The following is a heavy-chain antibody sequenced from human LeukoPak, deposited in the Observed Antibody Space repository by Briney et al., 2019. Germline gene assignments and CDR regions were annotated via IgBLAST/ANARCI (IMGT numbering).Heavy chain of an antibody. V-gene: IGHV3-30*02. CDR3: AKDNYTSSRYSPFYY. Sequence: GGSLRLSCAASGFNFKSYGLHWVRQAPGKGLEWVAFIRYDGSNKYYADSVKGRFTISRDNSKNTLYLQMNSLRAEDTAVYYCAKDNYTSSRYSPFYYWGQGTLVTVSS. CDR2: IRYDGSNK. CDR1: GFNFKSYG. D-gene: IGHD3-22*01. J-gene: IGHJ4*02.